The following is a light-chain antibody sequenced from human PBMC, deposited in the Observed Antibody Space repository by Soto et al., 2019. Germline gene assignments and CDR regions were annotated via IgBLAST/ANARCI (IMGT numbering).Light chain of an antibody. CDR2: EAT. J-gene: IGLJ1*01. CDR1: NSDVGSCNL. CDR3: CSYAGGGTSSV. Sequence: QAAPTQPASMSGSPAQAIAISLTRTNSDVGSCNLVSWFHQHPNKPPKVRIFEATQRPSGVSHRFTCSRSGHPPPLTIPELQAENEADYYCCSYAGGGTSSVFGTGTKVTVL. V-gene: IGLV2-23*01.